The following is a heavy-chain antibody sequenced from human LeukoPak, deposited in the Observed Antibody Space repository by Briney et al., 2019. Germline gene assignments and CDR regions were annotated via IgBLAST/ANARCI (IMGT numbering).Heavy chain of an antibody. CDR3: ARGPAFGESSNPYGVDV. CDR1: GFTVSSNY. J-gene: IGHJ6*02. Sequence: GGSLRLSCAASGFTVSSNYMSWVRQAPGKGLEWVSVIYSGGSTYYPGSVKGRFTISRENAKNSLYLQMNSLRAGDTAVYYCARGPAFGESSNPYGVDVWGQGTTVTVSS. D-gene: IGHD3-10*01. V-gene: IGHV3-53*01. CDR2: IYSGGST.